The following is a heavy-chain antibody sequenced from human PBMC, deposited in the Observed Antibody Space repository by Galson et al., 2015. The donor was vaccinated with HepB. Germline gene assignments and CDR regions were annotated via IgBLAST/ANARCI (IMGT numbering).Heavy chain of an antibody. CDR2: ISGSGGIT. CDR1: GFTFSSYV. V-gene: IGHV3-23*01. D-gene: IGHD6-13*01. J-gene: IGHJ4*02. CDR3: AHSKLAAGKGFDS. Sequence: SLRLSCAASGFTFSSYVMTWVRQAPGKGLEWVSSISGSGGITFYADSVKGRFTMSRDNSKNTLFLQMNSLRAEDTALYYCAHSKLAAGKGFDSWGQGTLVTVSS.